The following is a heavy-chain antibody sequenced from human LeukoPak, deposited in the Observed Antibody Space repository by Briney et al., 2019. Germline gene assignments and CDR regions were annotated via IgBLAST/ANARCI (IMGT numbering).Heavy chain of an antibody. CDR2: ISGSGGST. V-gene: IGHV3-23*01. D-gene: IGHD6-19*01. Sequence: GGSLRLSCAASGFTFSSYAVSWVRQAPGKGLEWVSVISGSGGSTYYADSVKGRFTISRDNSKNTLYLQMNSLRAEDTAVYYCAKGRRAVAGTAFDYWGQGTLVTVSS. CDR1: GFTFSSYA. J-gene: IGHJ4*02. CDR3: AKGRRAVAGTAFDY.